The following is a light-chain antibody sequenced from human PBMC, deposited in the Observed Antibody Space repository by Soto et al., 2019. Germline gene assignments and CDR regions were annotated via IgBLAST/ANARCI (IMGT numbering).Light chain of an antibody. V-gene: IGKV1-39*01. CDR3: QQSYSTPT. J-gene: IGKJ5*01. CDR1: QSISSY. CDR2: AAS. Sequence: DIHMTHSPSSLSAPVITRSTMPCRASQSISSYLNWYQQKPGKAPKLLIYAASSLQSGVPSRFSGSGSGTDFTLTISSLQPEDFATYYCQQSYSTPTFGQGTRLE.